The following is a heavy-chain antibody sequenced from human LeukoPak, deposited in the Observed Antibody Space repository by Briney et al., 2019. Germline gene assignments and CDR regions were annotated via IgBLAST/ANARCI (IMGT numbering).Heavy chain of an antibody. Sequence: GASVKVSCKASGYTFTSYYMHWVRQAPGQGLEWMGIINPSGGSTSYAQKFQGRVTMTSDTSTSTVYMELSSLRSEDTAVYYCARAHVDTAMVTGRFDYWGQGTLVTVSS. V-gene: IGHV1-46*01. J-gene: IGHJ4*02. CDR1: GYTFTSYY. D-gene: IGHD5-18*01. CDR3: ARAHVDTAMVTGRFDY. CDR2: INPSGGST.